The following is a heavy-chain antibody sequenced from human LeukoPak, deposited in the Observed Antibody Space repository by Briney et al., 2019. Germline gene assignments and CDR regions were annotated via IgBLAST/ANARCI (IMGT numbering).Heavy chain of an antibody. Sequence: SETLSLTCTVSGGSISSSSYYWSWIRQHPGKGLEWIGYIYYSGSTYYNPSLKSRVTISVDTSKNQFSLKLSSVTAADTAVYYCARDQIGGLGYCSGGSCYPYYYYGMDVWGKGTTVTVSS. J-gene: IGHJ6*04. V-gene: IGHV4-31*03. CDR3: ARDQIGGLGYCSGGSCYPYYYYGMDV. CDR2: IYYSGST. CDR1: GGSISSSSYY. D-gene: IGHD2-15*01.